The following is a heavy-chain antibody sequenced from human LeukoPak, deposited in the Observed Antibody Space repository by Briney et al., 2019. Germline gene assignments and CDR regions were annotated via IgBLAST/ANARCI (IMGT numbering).Heavy chain of an antibody. CDR3: AKTSVYSSGWYFVF. CDR2: ISVSGGTT. V-gene: IGHV3-23*01. J-gene: IGHJ4*02. CDR1: GFTFSIYD. D-gene: IGHD6-19*01. Sequence: PGGSLRLSCAASGFTFSIYDMSWVRQHPGKGLEWGSAISVSGGTTYYGDSLKGRFTISGDNSKKTLSLQMNSLRAEDTAVYYCAKTSVYSSGWYFVFWGQGTLVTVSS.